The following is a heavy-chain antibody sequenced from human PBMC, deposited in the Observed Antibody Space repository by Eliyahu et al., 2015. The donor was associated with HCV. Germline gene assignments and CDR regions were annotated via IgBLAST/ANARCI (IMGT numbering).Heavy chain of an antibody. CDR2: IYYSGST. Sequence: QLQLQESGPGLVKPSETLSLXCTVPGXXISSSSYYWGWIRQPPGKGLEWIGSIYYSGSTYYNPSLKSRVTISVDTSKNQFSLKLSSVTAADTAVYYCARLVVPAAIDYWGQGTLVTVSS. CDR1: GXXISSSSYY. D-gene: IGHD2-2*01. V-gene: IGHV4-39*01. CDR3: ARLVVPAAIDY. J-gene: IGHJ4*02.